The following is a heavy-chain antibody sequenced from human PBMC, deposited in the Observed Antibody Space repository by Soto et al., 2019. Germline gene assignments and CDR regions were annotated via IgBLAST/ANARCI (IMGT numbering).Heavy chain of an antibody. V-gene: IGHV1-18*01. D-gene: IGHD4-17*01. CDR3: ARAKYCDYVYGGGDDYDYGIDV. Sequence: QVQLVQSGAEVKKPGASVKVSCKASGYTFTSYGISWVRQAPGQGLEWMGWISAYNGNTNYAQKLQGRVTMTTDTTTSAAYMEMRSLRADDTAVYYCARAKYCDYVYGGGDDYDYGIDVWGQGTTVTVSS. CDR1: GYTFTSYG. J-gene: IGHJ6*02. CDR2: ISAYNGNT.